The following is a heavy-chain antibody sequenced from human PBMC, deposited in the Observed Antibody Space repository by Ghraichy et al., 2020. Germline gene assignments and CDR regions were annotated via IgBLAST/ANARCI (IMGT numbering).Heavy chain of an antibody. Sequence: ASVKVSCKASGYTFTSYAMHWVRQAPGQRLEWMGWINAGNGNTKYSQKFQGRVTITRDTSASTAYMELSSLRSEDTAVYYCARDLRSSWYDALFDYWGQGTLVAVSS. CDR2: INAGNGNT. CDR3: ARDLRSSWYDALFDY. CDR1: GYTFTSYA. V-gene: IGHV1-3*01. D-gene: IGHD6-13*01. J-gene: IGHJ4*02.